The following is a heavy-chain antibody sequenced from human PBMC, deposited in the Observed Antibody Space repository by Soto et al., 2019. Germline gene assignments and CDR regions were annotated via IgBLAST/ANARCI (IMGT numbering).Heavy chain of an antibody. CDR2: ITGSGSAT. Sequence: GGSLRLSCVPSGLTFSNYAMTWFRQAPGKGLEWVSSITGSGSATYHADSVKGRFTISRDNAMNTLYLQMNSLRAEDTAIYYCAKSSDWFVNNRLDARGQGTLVTVSS. D-gene: IGHD6-19*01. CDR1: GLTFSNYA. J-gene: IGHJ5*02. CDR3: AKSSDWFVNNRLDA. V-gene: IGHV3-23*01.